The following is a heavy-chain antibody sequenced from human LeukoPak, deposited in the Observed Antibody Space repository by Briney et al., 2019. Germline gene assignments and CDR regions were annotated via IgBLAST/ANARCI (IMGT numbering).Heavy chain of an antibody. D-gene: IGHD3-22*01. J-gene: IGHJ4*02. V-gene: IGHV4-4*07. CDR3: ARGYYDSSGYYGYFDY. CDR1: GGSISSYY. Sequence: TSETLSLTCTVSGGSISSYYWSWIRQPAGKGVEWIGRIYTSGSTNYNTSLKSRVTISVDTYKNQFSLKLSSVTAADTAVYYCARGYYDSSGYYGYFDYWGQGTLVTVSS. CDR2: IYTSGST.